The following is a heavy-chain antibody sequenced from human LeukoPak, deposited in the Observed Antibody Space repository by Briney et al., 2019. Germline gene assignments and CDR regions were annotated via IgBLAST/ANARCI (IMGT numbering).Heavy chain of an antibody. CDR3: ATGGYYYYYMDV. J-gene: IGHJ6*03. CDR1: GYTFTGYY. V-gene: IGHV1-2*02. CDR2: INPNSGGT. Sequence: GASVKVSCKASGYTFTGYYMHWVRQAPGQGLEWMGWINPNSGGTNYAQKSQGRVTMTEYTSTDTAYMELSSLRSEDTAVYYCATGGYYYYYMDVWGKGTTVTVSS.